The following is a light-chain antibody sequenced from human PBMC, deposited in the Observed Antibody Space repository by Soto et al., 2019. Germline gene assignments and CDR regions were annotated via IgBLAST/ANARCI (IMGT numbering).Light chain of an antibody. CDR1: ETIDTW. J-gene: IGKJ4*01. CDR2: KAS. CDR3: QQYSSYSLT. V-gene: IGKV1-5*03. Sequence: DIQMTQSPSTLSASVGDRVTITCRASETIDTWLAWYQQRPGKAPKLLIYKASSLESGVPSRFSGSGSGTEFSLTISSLQPDDFATYYCQQYSSYSLTFVGGTKVEIK.